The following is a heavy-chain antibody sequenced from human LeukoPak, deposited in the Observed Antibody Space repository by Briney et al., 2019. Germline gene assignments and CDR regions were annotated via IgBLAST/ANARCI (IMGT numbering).Heavy chain of an antibody. CDR1: EFTFSSYA. CDR2: FTSGAATT. Sequence: GGSLRLSCAASEFTFSSYAMSWVRQAPGKGLEWVSGFTSGAATTYYADSVKGRFTISRDNSKNTLYLQMNNLRAEDTAVYYCAKAMATMWAFDIWGQGTMVTVSS. CDR3: AKAMATMWAFDI. J-gene: IGHJ3*02. V-gene: IGHV3-23*01. D-gene: IGHD5-24*01.